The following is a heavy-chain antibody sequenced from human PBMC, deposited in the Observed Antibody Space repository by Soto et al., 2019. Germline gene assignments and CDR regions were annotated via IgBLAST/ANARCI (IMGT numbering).Heavy chain of an antibody. Sequence: GASLKVSCKASGYTFTSYGISWVRQAPGQGLEWMGWISAYNGNTNYAQKLQGRVTMTTDTSTSTAYMELRSLRSDDTAVYYCAREYSSSWYLFCGMDVWGQGTTVTVYS. CDR1: GYTFTSYG. V-gene: IGHV1-18*01. CDR2: ISAYNGNT. D-gene: IGHD6-13*01. J-gene: IGHJ6*02. CDR3: AREYSSSWYLFCGMDV.